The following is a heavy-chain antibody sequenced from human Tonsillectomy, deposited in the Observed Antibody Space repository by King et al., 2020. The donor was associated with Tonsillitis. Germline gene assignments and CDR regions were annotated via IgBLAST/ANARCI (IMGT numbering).Heavy chain of an antibody. V-gene: IGHV1-69*09. CDR2: IIPILCIA. Sequence: VQLVQSGAEVKKPGSSVKVSCKASGGTFSSYAISWVRQAPGQGLEWMGRIIPILCIANYAQKFQGRVTITADKSTSTAYMELSSLRSEDTAAYYGARDPTSRIATTRPYVDYWGQGTLVTVSS. J-gene: IGHJ4*02. D-gene: IGHD1-1*01. CDR1: GGTFSSYA. CDR3: ARDPTSRIATTRPYVDY.